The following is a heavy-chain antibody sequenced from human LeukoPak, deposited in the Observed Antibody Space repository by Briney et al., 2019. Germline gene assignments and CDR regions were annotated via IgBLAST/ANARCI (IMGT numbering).Heavy chain of an antibody. D-gene: IGHD3-10*01. CDR3: AKVPDYYGSGRYH. V-gene: IGHV3-21*01. CDR1: GFTLRNYY. Sequence: GGSLRLSCEASGFTLRNYYMNWVRQAPGKGLEWVSSISTSSSYIYYADSVKGRFTISRDNAKNSLYLQMNSLRAEDTAVYYCAKVPDYYGSGRYHWGQGTLVTVSS. J-gene: IGHJ4*02. CDR2: ISTSSSYI.